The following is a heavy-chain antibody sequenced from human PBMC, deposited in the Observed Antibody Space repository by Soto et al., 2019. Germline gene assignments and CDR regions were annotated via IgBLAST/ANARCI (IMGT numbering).Heavy chain of an antibody. V-gene: IGHV4-4*07. CDR2: IYSNGNT. CDR3: ARGGAVATTAHFDH. Sequence: QVHLQESGPGLVRTSEALSLTCTVSGDSINNYYWSWMRLPAGKGLEWIGRIYSNGNTYYNPSLKSRVSMSVDTSKNQFSLILTTVTAADTAVYYCARGGAVATTAHFDHWGQGTLVTFSS. CDR1: GDSINNYY. J-gene: IGHJ4*02. D-gene: IGHD5-12*01.